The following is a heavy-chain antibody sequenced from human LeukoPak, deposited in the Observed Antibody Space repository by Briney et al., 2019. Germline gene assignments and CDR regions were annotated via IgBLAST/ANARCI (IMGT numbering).Heavy chain of an antibody. J-gene: IGHJ4*02. V-gene: IGHV4-31*03. CDR2: IYYSGST. D-gene: IGHD4-17*01. CDR1: GGSISSGGYY. Sequence: PSETLSLTCTVSGGSISSGGYYWSWIRQHPGKGLEWIGYIYYSGSTYYNPSLKSRVTISVDTSKNQFSLKLSSVTAADTAVYYCARVIPSDGDYVSRTYYFDYWGQGTLVTVSS. CDR3: ARVIPSDGDYVSRTYYFDY.